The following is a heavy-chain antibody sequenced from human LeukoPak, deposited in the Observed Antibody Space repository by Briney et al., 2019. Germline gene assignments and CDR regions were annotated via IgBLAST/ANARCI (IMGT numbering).Heavy chain of an antibody. D-gene: IGHD2-15*01. CDR2: VNQYGSKT. Sequence: GGSLRLSCAASGFTFSTYWMTWVRQAPGRGLDWVANVNQYGSKTDYVDSVKGRFIISRDNAQKSLYLQMNSLRAEDTAVYYCARALVQCRGGSCYPNYFDYWGQGTLVTVSS. J-gene: IGHJ4*02. V-gene: IGHV3-7*01. CDR3: ARALVQCRGGSCYPNYFDY. CDR1: GFTFSTYW.